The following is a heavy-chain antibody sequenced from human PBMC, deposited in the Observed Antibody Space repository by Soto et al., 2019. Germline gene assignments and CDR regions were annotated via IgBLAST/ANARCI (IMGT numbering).Heavy chain of an antibody. CDR3: ARATSINWNLRYYFDY. CDR2: INHSGST. D-gene: IGHD1-7*01. CDR1: GGSFSGYY. V-gene: IGHV4-34*01. Sequence: QVQLQQWGAGLLKPSETLSLTCAVYGGSFSGYYWSWIRQPPGKGLEWIGEINHSGSTNYNPSLKSRVTISVDTSKNQFSLKLSSVTAADTAVYYCARATSINWNLRYYFDYWGQGTLVTVSS. J-gene: IGHJ4*02.